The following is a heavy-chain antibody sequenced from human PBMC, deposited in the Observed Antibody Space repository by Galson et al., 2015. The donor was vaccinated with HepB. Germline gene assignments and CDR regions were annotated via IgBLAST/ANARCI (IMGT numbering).Heavy chain of an antibody. CDR2: ISAYNGNT. V-gene: IGHV1-18*01. Sequence: SVKVSCKASGCTFTSYGISWVRQAPGQGLEWMGWISAYNGNTNYAQKLQGRVTMTTDTSTSTAYMELRSLRSDDTAVYYCARDPIAVAGYRRGLYYFDYWGQGTLVTVSS. J-gene: IGHJ4*02. CDR1: GCTFTSYG. D-gene: IGHD6-19*01. CDR3: ARDPIAVAGYRRGLYYFDY.